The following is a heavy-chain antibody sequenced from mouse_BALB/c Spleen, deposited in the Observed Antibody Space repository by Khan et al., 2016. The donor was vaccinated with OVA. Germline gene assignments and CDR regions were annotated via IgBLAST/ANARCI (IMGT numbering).Heavy chain of an antibody. Sequence: VQLKESGPELVKPGASMKISCKASGYSFTDYTMNWVKQSHGKNLEWIGLINPYNGDTNYNQKFKGKATLTVDKSSRTAYMEFLNLTSEDSAVYYCARSGYGGFAYWGQGTLVTVSA. V-gene: IGHV1-18*01. CDR2: INPYNGDT. D-gene: IGHD1-2*01. J-gene: IGHJ3*01. CDR1: GYSFTDYT. CDR3: ARSGYGGFAY.